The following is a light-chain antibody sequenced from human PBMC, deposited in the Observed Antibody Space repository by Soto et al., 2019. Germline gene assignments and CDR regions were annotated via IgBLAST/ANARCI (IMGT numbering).Light chain of an antibody. Sequence: QPVLTQPASVSGSPGQSITISCTGTSSDVGSYNLVSWYQQHPGKAPKLMIYEGSKRPSGVSNRFSGSKSGNTASLTISGLQAEDEADYYCCSYAGSSTGFGGGTKLTVL. J-gene: IGLJ2*01. CDR3: CSYAGSSTG. CDR2: EGS. CDR1: SSDVGSYNL. V-gene: IGLV2-23*01.